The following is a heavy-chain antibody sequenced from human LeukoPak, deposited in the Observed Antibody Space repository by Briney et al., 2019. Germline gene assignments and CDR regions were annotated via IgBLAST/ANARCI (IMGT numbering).Heavy chain of an antibody. V-gene: IGHV3-30*18. J-gene: IGHJ4*02. CDR3: AKVSDYYDSSGYLDY. CDR2: ISNDGDYT. D-gene: IGHD3-22*01. CDR1: GITFSAYG. Sequence: GGSLRLSCAASGITFSAYGMHWVRQAPGEGLEWVAVISNDGDYTYYADSVKGRFTISRDNSKNTLYLQMNSLRAEDTAVYYCAKVSDYYDSSGYLDYWGQGTLVTVSS.